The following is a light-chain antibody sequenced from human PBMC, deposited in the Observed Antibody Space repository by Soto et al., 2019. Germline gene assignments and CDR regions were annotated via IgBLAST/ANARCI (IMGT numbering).Light chain of an antibody. CDR2: DVS. J-gene: IGLJ1*01. Sequence: QSVLTQPASVSGSPGQSITISCTGTSSDVGAYNYDSWYQQYPGEAPKVIIYDVSHRPAGVSNRFSGSKSGNTASLTISGLQTHYVADSYCSSYKSATTYVFGTGTNVNVL. V-gene: IGLV2-14*01. CDR1: SSDVGAYNY. CDR3: SSYKSATTYV.